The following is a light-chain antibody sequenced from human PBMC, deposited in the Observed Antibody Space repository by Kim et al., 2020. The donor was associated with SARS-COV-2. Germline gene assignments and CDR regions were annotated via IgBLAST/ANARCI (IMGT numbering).Light chain of an antibody. J-gene: IGKJ1*01. CDR1: QSVSNN. CDR2: GAS. V-gene: IGKV3-15*01. CDR3: QQYNNWPPWT. Sequence: SPGERATLSCRASQSVSNNLAWYQQTPGQAPRLLIYGASTRATGIPDRFSGSGTGTEFTLTISSLQSEDFALYYCQQYNNWPPWTFGQGTKVDIK.